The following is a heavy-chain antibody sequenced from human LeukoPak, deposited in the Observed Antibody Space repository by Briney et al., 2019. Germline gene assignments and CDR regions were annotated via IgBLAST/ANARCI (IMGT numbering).Heavy chain of an antibody. J-gene: IGHJ4*02. CDR1: GGSISSYY. V-gene: IGHV4-59*08. Sequence: SETLSLTCSVSGGSISSYYWSWIRQPPGKGLEWIGYIYYSGSTIYNPSLKSRVTISVDTSKNQFSLKLSSVTGADTAVYYCARHGGGYSFDYWGQGTRVSVS. CDR3: ARHGGGYSFDY. D-gene: IGHD5-24*01. CDR2: IYYSGST.